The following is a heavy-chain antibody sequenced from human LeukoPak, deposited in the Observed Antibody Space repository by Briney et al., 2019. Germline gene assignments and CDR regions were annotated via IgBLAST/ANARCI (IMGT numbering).Heavy chain of an antibody. J-gene: IGHJ4*02. CDR2: MNPNSGNT. V-gene: IGHV1-8*01. CDR1: GYTFTSYD. CDR3: ATYSGSYMLDY. D-gene: IGHD1-26*01. Sequence: GASVKVSCKASGYTFTSYDINWVGQPTEKGLDGMGWMNPNSGNTGYAQKFQGRVTMTRNTSISTAYMELSSLRSEDTAVYYCATYSGSYMLDYWGQGTLVTVSS.